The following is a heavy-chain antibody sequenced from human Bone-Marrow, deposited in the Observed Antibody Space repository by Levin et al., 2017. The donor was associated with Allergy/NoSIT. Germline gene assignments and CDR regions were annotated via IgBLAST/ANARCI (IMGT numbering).Heavy chain of an antibody. J-gene: IGHJ6*02. CDR1: GFTFSSYE. Sequence: SCAASGFTFSSYEMNWVRQAPGKGLEWISFISTSGSTIYYPDSVKGRFTISRDNAKNSLYLQMNSLRAEDTAVYYCARDITQSYGMDVWGQGTTVTVSS. CDR3: ARDITQSYGMDV. CDR2: ISTSGSTI. V-gene: IGHV3-48*03.